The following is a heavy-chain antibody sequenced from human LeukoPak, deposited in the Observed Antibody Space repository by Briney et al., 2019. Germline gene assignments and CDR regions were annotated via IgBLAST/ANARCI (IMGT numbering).Heavy chain of an antibody. Sequence: SETLSLTCTVSGGSISSYYWSWIRQPAGKGLEWIGRIYTSGSPNYNPSLKSRVTMSVDTSKNQFSLKLRSMTAADAALYCCARGRSATMFDYWGQGTLVTVSS. CDR2: IYTSGSP. CDR3: ARGRSATMFDY. V-gene: IGHV4-4*07. J-gene: IGHJ4*02. D-gene: IGHD3-10*01. CDR1: GGSISSYY.